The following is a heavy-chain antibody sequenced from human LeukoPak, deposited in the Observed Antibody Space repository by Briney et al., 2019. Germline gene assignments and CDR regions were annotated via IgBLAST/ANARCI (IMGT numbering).Heavy chain of an antibody. J-gene: IGHJ4*02. CDR3: ARSLRYSYGYMDY. V-gene: IGHV4-59*01. CDR2: IFYSGST. CDR1: GVSISSYY. Sequence: PSETLSLTCTVPGVSISSYYWSWIRQPPGKGLEWIGYIFYSGSTDYNPSLKSRVTISVDTSKNQFSLNLTSVTAADTAVYYCARSLRYSYGYMDYWGQGTLVTVSS. D-gene: IGHD5-18*01.